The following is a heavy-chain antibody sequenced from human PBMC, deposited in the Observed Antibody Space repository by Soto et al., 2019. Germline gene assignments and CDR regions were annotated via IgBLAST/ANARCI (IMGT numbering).Heavy chain of an antibody. CDR3: APVAPRRKYYYDSSGYPYYFDY. D-gene: IGHD3-22*01. CDR1: GYTLTELS. CDR2: FDPEDGET. V-gene: IGHV1-24*01. J-gene: IGHJ4*02. Sequence: ASVKVSCKVSGYTLTELSMHWVRQAPGKGLEWMGGFDPEDGETIYAQKFQGRVTMTEDTSTDTAYMELSSLRSEDTAVYYCAPVAPRRKYYYDSSGYPYYFDYWGQGTLVTVSS.